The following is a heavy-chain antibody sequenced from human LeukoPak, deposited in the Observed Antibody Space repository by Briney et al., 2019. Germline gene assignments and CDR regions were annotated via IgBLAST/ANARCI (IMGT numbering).Heavy chain of an antibody. Sequence: GASVKVSCKASGYTFTSYAMHWVRQAPGQGLEWMGWINAGNGNTKYSQKFQGRVTITRDTSASTAYMELSSLRSEDTAVYYCARENIVVVVAAGRWFDPWGQGTLVTVSS. V-gene: IGHV1-3*01. J-gene: IGHJ5*02. CDR2: INAGNGNT. CDR3: ARENIVVVVAAGRWFDP. CDR1: GYTFTSYA. D-gene: IGHD2-15*01.